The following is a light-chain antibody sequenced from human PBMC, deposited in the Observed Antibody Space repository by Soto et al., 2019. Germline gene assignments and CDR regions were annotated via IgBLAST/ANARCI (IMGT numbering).Light chain of an antibody. Sequence: EIVMTQSPATLSVSPGERATLSCRVSQSVSSNFAWYQQKPGQAPRLLIFAASTRATGIPARFSGSGSGTEFTLTISSLQSEDFAVYYCQQYNDWPLTFGGGTKVEIE. V-gene: IGKV3-15*01. CDR2: AAS. CDR3: QQYNDWPLT. CDR1: QSVSSN. J-gene: IGKJ4*01.